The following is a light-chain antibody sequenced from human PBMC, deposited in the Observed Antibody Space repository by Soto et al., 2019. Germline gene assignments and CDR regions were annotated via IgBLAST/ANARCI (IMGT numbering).Light chain of an antibody. Sequence: ERVMTQSPATLSVSPGDGATLASRASQSVNNNLAWYQQKPGQAPRILIYGASSRATGIPDRFSGSGSGTDFTLTISRLEPEDFAVYYCQQYGSSGTFGQGTKVDI. J-gene: IGKJ1*01. CDR1: QSVNNN. CDR3: QQYGSSGT. CDR2: GAS. V-gene: IGKV3-20*01.